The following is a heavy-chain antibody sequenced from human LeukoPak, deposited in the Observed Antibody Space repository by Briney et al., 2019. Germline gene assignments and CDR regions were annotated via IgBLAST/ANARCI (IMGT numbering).Heavy chain of an antibody. CDR1: GYTFTSYG. D-gene: IGHD3-10*01. Sequence: ASVKVSCKASGYTFTSYGISWVRQAPGQGLEWMGWISAYNGNTNYAQKLQGRVAMTTDTSTSTAYMELRSLRSDDTAVYYCARARITMVRGVIAWFDPWGQGTLVTVSS. CDR3: ARARITMVRGVIAWFDP. V-gene: IGHV1-18*01. CDR2: ISAYNGNT. J-gene: IGHJ5*02.